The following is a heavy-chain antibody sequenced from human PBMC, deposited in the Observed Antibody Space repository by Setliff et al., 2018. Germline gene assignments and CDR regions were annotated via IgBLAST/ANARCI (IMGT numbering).Heavy chain of an antibody. D-gene: IGHD7-27*01. V-gene: IGHV3-30*02. CDR1: GFTFSSYG. CDR2: IRYNGNNK. Sequence: GGSLRLSCAASGFTFSSYGMHWVRQAPGKGLEWVAFIRYNGNNKYYVDSVKGRFTISRDNSKNTLYLQMNSLRGEDTGVYFCACLDWGEKFFNVDAWGKGTTVTVSS. J-gene: IGHJ6*04. CDR3: ACLDWGEKFFNVDA.